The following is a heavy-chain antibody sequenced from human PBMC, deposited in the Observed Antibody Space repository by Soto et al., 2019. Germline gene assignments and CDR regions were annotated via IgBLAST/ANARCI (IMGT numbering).Heavy chain of an antibody. V-gene: IGHV3-48*01. CDR2: ISTSSSTI. CDR3: ARDDGRYGFDY. CDR1: GFTFSSYS. D-gene: IGHD5-18*01. J-gene: IGHJ4*02. Sequence: EVQLVESGGGLVQPGGSLRLSCAASGFTFSSYSMNWVRQAPGKGLEWVSYISTSSSTIYYADSVKGRFTISRDNAKNSLYLQMNSLRAEDTAVYYCARDDGRYGFDYWGQGTLVTVCS.